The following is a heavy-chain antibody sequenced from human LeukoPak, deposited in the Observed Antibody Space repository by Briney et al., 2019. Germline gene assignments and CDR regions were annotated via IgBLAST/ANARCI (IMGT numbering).Heavy chain of an antibody. CDR3: ARQEDSSSSADY. D-gene: IGHD6-6*01. J-gene: IGHJ4*02. CDR1: GYRFTSYW. V-gene: IGHV5-51*01. Sequence: GESLKISCRGSGYRFTSYWIGWVRQMRGKGLEGMGIIYPGDSDTRYSPSFQGQVTISADKSISTTYLQWSSLKASDTAMYYCARQEDSSSSADYWGQGTLVTVSS. CDR2: IYPGDSDT.